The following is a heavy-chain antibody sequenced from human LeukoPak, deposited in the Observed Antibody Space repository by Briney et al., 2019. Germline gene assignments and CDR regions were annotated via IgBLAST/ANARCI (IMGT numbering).Heavy chain of an antibody. D-gene: IGHD2-2*01. Sequence: PGGSLRLSCAASGFSFSIYSMNWVRQAPGKGLEWVSSVSSSSTSIYYADSLKGRFTISRDNAKNSLFLQVNSLRDEDTAVYYCARGPPCSSTICYVTGAFDFWGQGTMVTVSS. J-gene: IGHJ3*01. V-gene: IGHV3-21*01. CDR3: ARGPPCSSTICYVTGAFDF. CDR2: VSSSSTSI. CDR1: GFSFSIYS.